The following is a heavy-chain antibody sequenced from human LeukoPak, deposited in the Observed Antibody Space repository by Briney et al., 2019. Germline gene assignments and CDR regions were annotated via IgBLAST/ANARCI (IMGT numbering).Heavy chain of an antibody. J-gene: IGHJ2*01. D-gene: IGHD2-2*01. CDR2: IYYSGST. CDR3: ASQIGTGTSTFHFDL. V-gene: IGHV4-59*01. CDR1: GVSITSFY. Sequence: PSETLSLTCTVSGVSITSFYWSWIRQPPGKGLEWIGYIYYSGSTNYNPSLKSRVTISVDTSKNQLSLKLRSVTAADTAVYYCASQIGTGTSTFHFDLWGRGTLVTVSS.